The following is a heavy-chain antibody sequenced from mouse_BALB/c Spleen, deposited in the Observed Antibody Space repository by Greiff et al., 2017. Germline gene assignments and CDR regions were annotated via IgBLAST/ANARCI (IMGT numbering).Heavy chain of an antibody. CDR1: GFTFSSFG. J-gene: IGHJ1*01. CDR2: ISSGSSTI. V-gene: IGHV5-17*02. Sequence: EVQRVESGGGLVQPGGSRKLSCAASGFTFSSFGMHWVRQAPEKGLEWVAYISSGSSTIYYADTVKGRFTISRDNPKNTLFLQMTSLRSEDTAMYYCARSGVRRYFDVWGAGTTVTVSS. D-gene: IGHD2-1*01. CDR3: ARSGVRRYFDV.